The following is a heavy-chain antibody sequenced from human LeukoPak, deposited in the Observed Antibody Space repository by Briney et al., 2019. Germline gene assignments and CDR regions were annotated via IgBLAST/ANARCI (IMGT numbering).Heavy chain of an antibody. V-gene: IGHV4-30-2*01. Sequence: RPSETLSLTCTVSGGSISSGGYYWSWIRQPPGRGLEWIGYISHSGSTYYNPSLKSRVTMSVDTSKNQFSLKLSSVTAADTAVYYCARDSRCSSTSCPTSYFDYYYYYMDVWGKGTTVTVSS. J-gene: IGHJ6*03. CDR1: GGSISSGGYY. CDR3: ARDSRCSSTSCPTSYFDYYYYYMDV. D-gene: IGHD2-2*01. CDR2: ISHSGST.